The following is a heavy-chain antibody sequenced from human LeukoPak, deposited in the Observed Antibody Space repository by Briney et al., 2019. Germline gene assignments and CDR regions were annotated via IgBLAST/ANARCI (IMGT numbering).Heavy chain of an antibody. CDR2: IYYSGST. D-gene: IGHD7-27*01. J-gene: IGHJ4*01. CDR1: GGSISSGSYY. V-gene: IGHV4-61*09. CDR3: ARQNRFWGAGNY. Sequence: SQTLSLTCTVSGGSISSGSYYWSWIRQPAGKGLEWIGYIYYSGSTNYNPSLKSRVTISVDTSKNQFSLKLSSVTAADTAVYSCARQNRFWGAGNYWGHGTLVTVSS.